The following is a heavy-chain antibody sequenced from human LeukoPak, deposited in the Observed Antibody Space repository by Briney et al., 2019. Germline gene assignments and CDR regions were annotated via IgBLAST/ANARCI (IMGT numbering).Heavy chain of an antibody. CDR1: GFIFHNYA. J-gene: IGHJ1*01. CDR3: ARGGTTLGRIREYFPH. D-gene: IGHD1-1*01. V-gene: IGHV3-30*04. Sequence: GGSLRLSCAASGFIFHNYALHWVRQAPGKGLEWVAVISYDGRKIYYSDSVNGRFTISRDNSKNTLYLQMNSLRAEDTAVYYCARGGTTLGRIREYFPHWGQGTLVIVSS. CDR2: ISYDGRKI.